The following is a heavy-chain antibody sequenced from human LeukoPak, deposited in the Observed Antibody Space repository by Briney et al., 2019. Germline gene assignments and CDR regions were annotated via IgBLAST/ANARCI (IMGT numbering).Heavy chain of an antibody. CDR3: ARDGWFGDYNWFDP. D-gene: IGHD3-10*01. J-gene: IGHJ5*02. CDR1: GFTFSSYS. CDR2: ISSASNTI. Sequence: GESLRLSCAASGFTFSSYSMNWVRQAPGKGLEWVSYISSASNTIYHADSVKGRFTISRDNAKNSLYLQMNSLRAEDTAMYYCARDGWFGDYNWFDPWGQGTLVTVSS. V-gene: IGHV3-48*01.